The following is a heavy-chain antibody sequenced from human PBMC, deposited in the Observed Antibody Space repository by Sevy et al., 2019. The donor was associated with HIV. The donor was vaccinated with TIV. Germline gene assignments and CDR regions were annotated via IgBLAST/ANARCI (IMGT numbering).Heavy chain of an antibody. D-gene: IGHD2-15*01. V-gene: IGHV1-18*01. Sequence: ASVKVSCKASGYTFTSYGISWVRQAPGQGLEWMGWISAYNGNTNYAQKLQGRVTMTTDTSTSTAYMELRSLRSDDTAVYYCARDQAPVVVASVPLLDYWGQRTLVTVSS. CDR3: ARDQAPVVVASVPLLDY. CDR2: ISAYNGNT. J-gene: IGHJ4*02. CDR1: GYTFTSYG.